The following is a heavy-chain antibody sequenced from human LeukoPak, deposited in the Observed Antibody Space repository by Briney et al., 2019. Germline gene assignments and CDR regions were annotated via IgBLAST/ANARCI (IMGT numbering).Heavy chain of an antibody. D-gene: IGHD1-26*01. CDR1: GFTFSSYG. CDR3: ARPTYSGSYHWFDY. J-gene: IGHJ4*02. Sequence: PGGSLRLSCAASGFTFSSYGMHWVRQAPGKGLEWVAVIWYDGSNKHYADSVKGRFTISRDNSKNTLYLQMNSLRAEDTAVYYCARPTYSGSYHWFDYWGQGTLATVSS. V-gene: IGHV3-33*01. CDR2: IWYDGSNK.